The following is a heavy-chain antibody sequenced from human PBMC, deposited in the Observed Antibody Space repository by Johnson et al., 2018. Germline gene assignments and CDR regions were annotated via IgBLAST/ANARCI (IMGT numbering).Heavy chain of an antibody. V-gene: IGHV1-69*01. CDR3: ARGASWSGDYYYYGMDV. CDR1: GGTFSSYA. D-gene: IGHD3-3*01. Sequence: VQLVESGAEVKKPGSSVKVSCNASGGTFSSYAISWVRQAPGQGLEWMGGIIPIFGTANYAQTFLGRVTITADESTSTACMERSSLRSEDTAVYYGARGASWSGDYYYYGMDVWGQGTTVTVSS. J-gene: IGHJ6*02. CDR2: IIPIFGTA.